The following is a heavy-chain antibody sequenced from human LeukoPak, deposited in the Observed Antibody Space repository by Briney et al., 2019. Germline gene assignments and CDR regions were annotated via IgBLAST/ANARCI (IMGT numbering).Heavy chain of an antibody. Sequence: GGSLRLSCAASGFAFRNNWMHWVRQAPGKGLVWVSRISSDGRSTNYADSVKGRFTISRDNAKNTRYMQMNSLRADDTAVYYCASTYDYDSSGYYPFDYWGQGTLVTVSS. J-gene: IGHJ4*02. D-gene: IGHD3-22*01. CDR3: ASTYDYDSSGYYPFDY. CDR2: ISSDGRST. V-gene: IGHV3-74*01. CDR1: GFAFRNNW.